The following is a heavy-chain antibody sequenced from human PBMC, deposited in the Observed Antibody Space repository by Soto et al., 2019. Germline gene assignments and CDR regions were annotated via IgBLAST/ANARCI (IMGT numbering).Heavy chain of an antibody. CDR1: GYSFSDYF. CDR3: ARIKWGLNYYNGMDV. CDR2: INPKTAAT. J-gene: IGHJ6*02. Sequence: QVQLVQSGAEVKTSGASVKVSCKPSGYSFSDYFIQWVRQAPGQGLEWVAWINPKTAATNYAKKLQGTVSLTWDTPSTTAYMELTRLRPDDTAVYYCARIKWGLNYYNGMDVWGQGTTVIVSS. V-gene: IGHV1-2*02. D-gene: IGHD1-26*01.